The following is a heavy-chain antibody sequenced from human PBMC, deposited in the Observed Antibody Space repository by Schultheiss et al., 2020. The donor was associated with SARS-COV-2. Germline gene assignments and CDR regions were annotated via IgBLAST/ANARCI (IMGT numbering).Heavy chain of an antibody. J-gene: IGHJ4*02. Sequence: SVKVSCKASGGTFSSYTISWVRQAPGQGLEWMGRIIPILGIANYAQKFQGRVTITADKSTSTAYMELRSLRSDDTAVYYCARSSSGWYWLDYWGQGTLVTVSS. V-gene: IGHV1-69*02. CDR3: ARSSSGWYWLDY. CDR1: GGTFSSYT. CDR2: IIPILGIA. D-gene: IGHD6-19*01.